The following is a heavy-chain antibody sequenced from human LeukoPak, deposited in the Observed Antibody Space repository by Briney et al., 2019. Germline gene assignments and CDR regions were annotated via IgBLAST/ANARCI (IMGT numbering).Heavy chain of an antibody. CDR3: ASVHSGSYSY. V-gene: IGHV4-38-2*01. J-gene: IGHJ4*02. Sequence: GSLRLSCAASGFTFSSYAMSWVRQAPGKGLEWIGSIYHSGSTYYNPSLKSRVTISVDTSKNQFSLKLSSVTAADTAVYYCASVHSGSYSYWGQGTLVTVSS. CDR2: IYHSGST. D-gene: IGHD1-26*01. CDR1: GFTFSSYA.